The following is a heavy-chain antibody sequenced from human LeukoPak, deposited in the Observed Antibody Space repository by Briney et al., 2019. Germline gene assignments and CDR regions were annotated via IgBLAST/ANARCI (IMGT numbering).Heavy chain of an antibody. CDR1: GFTFGNYA. CDR3: AKGTKVIVVDNYFDY. CDR2: ISGNGGGT. V-gene: IGHV3-23*01. J-gene: IGHJ4*02. Sequence: GGSLRLSCAASGFTFGNYAMSWVRQAPGKGLEGVSAISGNGGGTYYADSVKGRFTISRDNSKNTLYLQMKSLRAEDTAVYYCAKGTKVIVVDNYFDYWGQGTLVTVSS. D-gene: IGHD3-22*01.